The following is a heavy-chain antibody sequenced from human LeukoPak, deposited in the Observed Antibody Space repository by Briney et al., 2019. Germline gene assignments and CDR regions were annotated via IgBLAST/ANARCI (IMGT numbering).Heavy chain of an antibody. Sequence: GESRKISCKGSGSSFTSYWIGWVRRMPGKGLEWMGIIYPGDSDTRYSPSFQGQVTISADKSISTAYLPWSTLKASDTAMYYCARAYYYGSGSFPFDYWGQGTLVTVSS. CDR3: ARAYYYGSGSFPFDY. CDR1: GSSFTSYW. CDR2: IYPGDSDT. J-gene: IGHJ4*02. V-gene: IGHV5-51*01. D-gene: IGHD3-10*01.